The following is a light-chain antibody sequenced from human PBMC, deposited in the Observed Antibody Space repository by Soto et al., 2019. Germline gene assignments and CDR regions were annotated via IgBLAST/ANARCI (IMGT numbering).Light chain of an antibody. CDR2: AAS. Sequence: DIQMTQSPSSLSASVGDRVTITCRASQSISSYLNWYQQKPGKAPKLLIYAASSLQSEVPSRFSGSRSGTDFTLTISSLQPEDFATYYCQQSYSTPVFGQGTKLEIK. J-gene: IGKJ2*01. CDR1: QSISSY. CDR3: QQSYSTPV. V-gene: IGKV1-39*01.